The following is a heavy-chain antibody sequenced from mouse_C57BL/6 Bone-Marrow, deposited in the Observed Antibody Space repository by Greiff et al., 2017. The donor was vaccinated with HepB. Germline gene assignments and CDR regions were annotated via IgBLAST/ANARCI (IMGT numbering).Heavy chain of an antibody. CDR3: TGSGDGYYLCYAMDY. V-gene: IGHV1-15*01. Sequence: VQLQQSGAELVRPGASVTLSCKASGYTFTDYEMHWVKQTPVHGLEWIGAIDPETGGTAYNQKFKGKAILTADKSSSTAYMELRSLTSGDSAVYYCTGSGDGYYLCYAMDYWGRGTSVTVSS. CDR2: IDPETGGT. CDR1: GYTFTDYE. D-gene: IGHD2-3*01. J-gene: IGHJ4*01.